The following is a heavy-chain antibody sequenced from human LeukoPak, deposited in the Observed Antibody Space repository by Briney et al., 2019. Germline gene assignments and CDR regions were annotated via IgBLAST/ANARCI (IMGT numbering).Heavy chain of an antibody. V-gene: IGHV4-59*01. J-gene: IGHJ3*02. CDR3: ARRVAGESRAFDI. CDR1: GGSISSCY. Sequence: SETLSLTCTVSGGSISSCYWSWLRQPPGKGLEWIGYIYYSGSTNYNPSLKSRVTISLDTSKNQFSLKLSSLTAADTAVYYCARRVAGESRAFDIWGQGTMVTVSS. D-gene: IGHD3-10*01. CDR2: IYYSGST.